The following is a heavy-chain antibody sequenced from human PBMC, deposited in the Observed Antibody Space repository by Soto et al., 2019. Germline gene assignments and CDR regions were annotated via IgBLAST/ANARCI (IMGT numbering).Heavy chain of an antibody. D-gene: IGHD2-8*01. CDR1: GASIGSYF. CDR3: ARVVDCANGICSFWFDP. V-gene: IGHV4-59*01. J-gene: IGHJ5*02. Sequence: XETLSLTCTVSGASIGSYFGTWIRQSPGKGLEWIGYIHHSGSTTYNPSLKSRVTISLDTSKSQFSLWLGSVTAADTALYYCARVVDCANGICSFWFDPWGQGTLVTVSS. CDR2: IHHSGST.